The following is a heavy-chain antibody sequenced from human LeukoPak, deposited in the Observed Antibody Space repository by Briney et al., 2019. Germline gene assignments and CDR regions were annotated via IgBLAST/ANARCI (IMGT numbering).Heavy chain of an antibody. Sequence: ASVKVSCKASGYTFTSYDINWVRQATGQGLEWMGWMNPNSGNTGYAQNFQGRVTMTRNTSISTAYMELSSLRSEDTAVYYCARGLGGYQPLNWFDPWGQGTLVTVSS. CDR3: ARGLGGYQPLNWFDP. J-gene: IGHJ5*02. CDR1: GYTFTSYD. D-gene: IGHD5-12*01. CDR2: MNPNSGNT. V-gene: IGHV1-8*01.